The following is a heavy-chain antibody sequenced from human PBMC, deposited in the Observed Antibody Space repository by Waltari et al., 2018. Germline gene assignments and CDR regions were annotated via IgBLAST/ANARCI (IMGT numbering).Heavy chain of an antibody. D-gene: IGHD6-19*01. J-gene: IGHJ5*02. Sequence: QVQLVQSGAEVKKPGASLQASCKASGYPFTGYYMHWVRPAPRQGLEWMGWINPNSGGTNYEQKFQGRVTMTRDTSISTAYMELSRLRSDDTAVYYCARELPGIAVAEEWFDPWGQGTLVTVSS. V-gene: IGHV1-2*02. CDR2: INPNSGGT. CDR3: ARELPGIAVAEEWFDP. CDR1: GYPFTGYY.